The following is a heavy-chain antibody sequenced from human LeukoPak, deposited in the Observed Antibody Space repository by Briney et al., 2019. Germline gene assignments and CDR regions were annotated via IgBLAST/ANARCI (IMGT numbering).Heavy chain of an antibody. Sequence: GGSVRLSCAASGFSLSNSAMSWVRQAPGKGLEWVSLIIASSGSTFYADSVKGRFTISRDNSKNTLYLQMNSLRAEDTAVYYCAKGAYDYIEMGYFDYWGQGTLVTVSS. V-gene: IGHV3-23*01. CDR1: GFSLSNSA. J-gene: IGHJ4*02. D-gene: IGHD5-12*01. CDR3: AKGAYDYIEMGYFDY. CDR2: IIASSGST.